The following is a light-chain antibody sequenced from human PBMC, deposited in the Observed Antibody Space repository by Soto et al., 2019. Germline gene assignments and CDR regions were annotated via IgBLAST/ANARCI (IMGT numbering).Light chain of an antibody. CDR1: QTINSN. CDR3: QQYNNWPLT. Sequence: EIVLTQSPGTLSLSPGERATLSCRASQTINSNYLVWFQQKPGQAPRPLIYDASNRATGIPARFSGSGSGTEFTLTISSLQSEDFAVYSCQQYNNWPLTFGQGTKVDIK. V-gene: IGKV3D-15*01. CDR2: DAS. J-gene: IGKJ1*01.